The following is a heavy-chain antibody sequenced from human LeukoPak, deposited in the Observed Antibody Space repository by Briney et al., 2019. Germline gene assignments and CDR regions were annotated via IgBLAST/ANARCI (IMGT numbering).Heavy chain of an antibody. CDR3: AKDGQVGATTYLDY. CDR2: VSYDRSNE. J-gene: IGHJ4*02. Sequence: QPGGSLRHSCATSGFTFRNYGMHWVRQAPGKGLEWVAVVSYDRSNEYYADSVKGRFTISRDNSKNTLYLQMNSLRPEDTAVYYCAKDGQVGATTYLDYWGQGTLVTVSS. CDR1: GFTFRNYG. V-gene: IGHV3-30*18. D-gene: IGHD1-26*01.